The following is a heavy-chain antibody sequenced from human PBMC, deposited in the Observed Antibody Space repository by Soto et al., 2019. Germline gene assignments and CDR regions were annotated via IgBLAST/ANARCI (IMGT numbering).Heavy chain of an antibody. CDR2: IYRTRST. Sequence: SSETLSLTCAVSGGSFTSNNWWTWVRQPPGQVLEWIGEIYRTRSTNYKPSLKSRVTISLDKSENQFSLKVTSLTAADTAVYYCVSRDPRPRVDYWGQGTLVTVYS. J-gene: IGHJ4*02. CDR3: VSRDPRPRVDY. V-gene: IGHV4-4*02. CDR1: GGSFTSNNW. D-gene: IGHD6-6*01.